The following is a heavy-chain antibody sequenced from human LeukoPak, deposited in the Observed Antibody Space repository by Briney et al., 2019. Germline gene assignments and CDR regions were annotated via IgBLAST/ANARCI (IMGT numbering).Heavy chain of an antibody. V-gene: IGHV3-15*01. CDR1: GFTFSNAW. CDR3: TAGTGRSDFDY. Sequence: GGSLRLSCAASGFTFSNAWLSWVRQAPGKGLEWVGRIKRKGDDGTIDYAAPVKGRLTISRDDSKNTLYLQMNSLKSEDTAVYYCTAGTGRSDFDYWGQGTLVTVSS. CDR2: IKRKGDDGTI. D-gene: IGHD3/OR15-3a*01. J-gene: IGHJ4*02.